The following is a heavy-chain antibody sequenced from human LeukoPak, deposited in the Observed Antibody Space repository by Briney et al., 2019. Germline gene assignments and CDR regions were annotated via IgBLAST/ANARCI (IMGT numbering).Heavy chain of an antibody. Sequence: DSVKVSCKASGYTFTNYYIHWVRQAPGQGLEWMGITDPIGGSTNYAQKFQGRVTMTRDTSTSTVYMELSSLRSEDSAVYYCARWTTTYLDYWGQGTLVTVSS. D-gene: IGHD4-11*01. V-gene: IGHV1-46*01. CDR1: GYTFTNYY. J-gene: IGHJ4*02. CDR2: TDPIGGST. CDR3: ARWTTTYLDY.